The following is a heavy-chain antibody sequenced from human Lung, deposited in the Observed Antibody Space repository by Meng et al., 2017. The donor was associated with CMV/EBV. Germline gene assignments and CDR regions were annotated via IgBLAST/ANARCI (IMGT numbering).Heavy chain of an antibody. V-gene: IGHV4-39*07. CDR2: LHYGGTT. J-gene: IGHJ5*02. Sequence: GSLRLSCSVSGGSVGRGFSHWGWIRQPPGKGLEWIGTLHYGGTTYSNPSLKSRVTISVDTSNNHFSLKLTSVTAADTAVYYCARDMRPMMQFDPWGQGTQVTASS. D-gene: IGHD3-22*01. CDR1: GGSVGRGFSH. CDR3: ARDMRPMMQFDP.